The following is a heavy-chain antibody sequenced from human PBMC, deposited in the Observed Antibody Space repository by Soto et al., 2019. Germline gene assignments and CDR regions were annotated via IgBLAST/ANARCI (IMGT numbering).Heavy chain of an antibody. D-gene: IGHD3-10*01. Sequence: QPGGSLRLSCAASGFTFSTYGIHWVRQAPGKGLEWVALISYDGSNRNYADSVKGRFTISRDNSKNTLYLQMNSLRIEDTAVYYCAKDEVRTPSLYAMDVWGQGTTVTVSS. CDR2: ISYDGSNR. CDR1: GFTFSTYG. CDR3: AKDEVRTPSLYAMDV. J-gene: IGHJ6*02. V-gene: IGHV3-30*18.